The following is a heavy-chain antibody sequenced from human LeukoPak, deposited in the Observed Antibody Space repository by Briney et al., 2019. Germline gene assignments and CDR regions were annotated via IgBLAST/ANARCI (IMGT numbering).Heavy chain of an antibody. CDR1: GFTFSSYA. D-gene: IGHD3-10*01. J-gene: IGHJ4*02. CDR3: GYEKLWFGELPPFDY. V-gene: IGHV3-30*02. CDR2: IRYDGSNK. Sequence: GGSLRLSCAASGFTFSSYAMHWVRQAPGKGLEWVAFIRYDGSNKYYADSVKGRFTISRDNSKNTLYLQMNSLRAEDTAVYYCGYEKLWFGELPPFDYWGQGTLVTVSS.